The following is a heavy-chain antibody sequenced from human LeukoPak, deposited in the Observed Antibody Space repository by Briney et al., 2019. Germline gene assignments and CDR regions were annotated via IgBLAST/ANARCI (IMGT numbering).Heavy chain of an antibody. V-gene: IGHV3-23*01. D-gene: IGHD1-26*01. Sequence: GGSLRLSCAASGFTFSSYGMSWVRQAPGKGLEWVSAISGSGGSTYYAGSVKGRFTISRDNSKNTLYLQMNSLRAEDTAVYYCAKAQWELLPYYYYYYMDVWGKGTTVTVSS. CDR1: GFTFSSYG. CDR3: AKAQWELLPYYYYYYMDV. CDR2: ISGSGGST. J-gene: IGHJ6*03.